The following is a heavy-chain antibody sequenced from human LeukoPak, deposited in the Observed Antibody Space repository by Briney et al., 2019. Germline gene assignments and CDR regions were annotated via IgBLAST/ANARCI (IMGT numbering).Heavy chain of an antibody. Sequence: ASVRVSCKASGYTFTSYDINWVRQATGQGLEWMGWMNPNSGNTGYVQKFQGRVTMTRNTSISTAYMELSSLTSDDTALYYCAGPYSRSSIDGFDIWGQGTMVTVSS. V-gene: IGHV1-8*01. D-gene: IGHD6-6*01. CDR2: MNPNSGNT. CDR1: GYTFTSYD. CDR3: AGPYSRSSIDGFDI. J-gene: IGHJ3*02.